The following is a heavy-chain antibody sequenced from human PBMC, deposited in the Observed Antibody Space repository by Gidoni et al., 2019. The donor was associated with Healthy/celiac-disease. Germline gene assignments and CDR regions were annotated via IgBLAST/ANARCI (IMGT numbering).Heavy chain of an antibody. CDR2: IWYDGSNK. J-gene: IGHJ4*02. D-gene: IGHD3-10*01. V-gene: IGHV3-33*01. Sequence: QVQLVESGGGVVQPGRSLRLSCAASGFTFSSYGMHWVRQAPGKGLEWVAVIWYDGSNKYYADSVKGRFTISRDNSKNTLYLQMNSLRAEDTAVYYCARDMVRGGPISGHDYWGQGTLVTVSS. CDR3: ARDMVRGGPISGHDY. CDR1: GFTFSSYG.